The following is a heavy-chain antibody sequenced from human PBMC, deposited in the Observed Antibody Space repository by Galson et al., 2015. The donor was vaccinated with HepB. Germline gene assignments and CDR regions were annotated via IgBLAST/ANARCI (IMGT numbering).Heavy chain of an antibody. V-gene: IGHV1-18*04. Sequence: SVKVSCKASGYTLTSYGISWVRQAPGQGLEWMGWISAYNDNTNYAQKLQGRVTMTTDTSTSTAYMELRSLRSDDTAVYYCAREAVVPGRFDIWGQGTMVTVSS. CDR2: ISAYNDNT. CDR3: AREAVVPGRFDI. CDR1: GYTLTSYG. D-gene: IGHD2-2*01. J-gene: IGHJ3*02.